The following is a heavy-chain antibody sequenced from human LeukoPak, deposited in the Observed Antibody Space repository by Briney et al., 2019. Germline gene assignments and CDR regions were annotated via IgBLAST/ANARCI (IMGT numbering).Heavy chain of an antibody. CDR2: IYWNDDK. D-gene: IGHD5-24*01. J-gene: IGHJ5*02. CDR1: GFSLSTSGVG. Sequence: SGPTLVNPTETLTLTCTFSGFSLSTSGVGVGWIRQPPGKALDWLALIYWNDDKGYSPSRKARLTITKDTSKNQVVLTMTNIDPVDTATYYCAHTIRRSGFDPWGQGTLVTVSS. CDR3: AHTIRRSGFDP. V-gene: IGHV2-5*01.